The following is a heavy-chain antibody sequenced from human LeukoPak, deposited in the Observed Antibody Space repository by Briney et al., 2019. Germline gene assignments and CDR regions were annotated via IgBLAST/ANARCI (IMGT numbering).Heavy chain of an antibody. CDR2: LSGDGSTT. Sequence: GGSLRLSCAASGFTFSTHAMSWVRQAPGKGLEWVSSLSGDGSTTYHADSVKGRFTISRDNSRSTLYLQVNSLSAEDTAVCYCARGTSLGRPGTYYFDYWGQGALVTVSS. CDR3: ARGTSLGRPGTYYFDY. J-gene: IGHJ4*02. CDR1: GFTFSTHA. V-gene: IGHV3-23*01. D-gene: IGHD1/OR15-1a*01.